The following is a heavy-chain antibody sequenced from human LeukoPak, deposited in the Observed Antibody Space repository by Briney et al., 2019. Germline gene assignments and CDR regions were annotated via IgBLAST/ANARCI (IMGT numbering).Heavy chain of an antibody. CDR3: ARVGYYGSGSYYNDYGMDV. Sequence: ASVKVSCKASGYTFTSYAMHWVRQAPGQRLEWMGWINAGKGNTKYSQKFQGRVTIARDTSASTAYMELSSLRSEDTAVYYCARVGYYGSGSYYNDYGMDVWGQGTTVTVSS. D-gene: IGHD3-10*01. CDR1: GYTFTSYA. V-gene: IGHV1-3*01. CDR2: INAGKGNT. J-gene: IGHJ6*02.